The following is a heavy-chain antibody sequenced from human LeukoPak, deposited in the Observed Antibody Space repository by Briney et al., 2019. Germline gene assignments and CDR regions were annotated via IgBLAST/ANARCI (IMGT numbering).Heavy chain of an antibody. V-gene: IGHV1-18*01. CDR2: ISAYNGNT. CDR1: GYPSSDYG. CDR3: ATVKRAVSDTWLDL. J-gene: IGHJ5*02. Sequence: ASVKVSCKASGYPSSDYGFTWVRQAPGQGLEWVGWISAYNGNTDYAQKFQDRVTLTIDTSTSTAYLDLRSLRSDDTAVYYCATVKRAVSDTWLDLWGQGTLVTVSS. D-gene: IGHD6-19*01.